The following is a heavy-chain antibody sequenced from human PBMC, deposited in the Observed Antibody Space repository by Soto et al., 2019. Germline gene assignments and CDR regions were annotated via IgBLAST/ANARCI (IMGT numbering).Heavy chain of an antibody. CDR3: ARGRSMVVMTDGFDF. CDR2: INPSGGST. J-gene: IGHJ4*02. D-gene: IGHD2-21*02. V-gene: IGHV1-46*01. Sequence: GGSGKVCCKACGYNFTSYYMHLVRQAAGQGLEWMGIINPSGGSTNYAQKFHGRVTMTRYTSTSTVYMELTSLRSEDTAMFYCARGRSMVVMTDGFDFWGQGTLVTVSS. CDR1: GYNFTSYY.